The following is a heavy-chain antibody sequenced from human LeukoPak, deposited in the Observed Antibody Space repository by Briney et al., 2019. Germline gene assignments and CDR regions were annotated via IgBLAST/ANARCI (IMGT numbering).Heavy chain of an antibody. Sequence: PGGSLRLSCAASGFTFSSYGMHWVRQAPGKGLEWVAVISYDGSNKYYADSVKGRFTISRDNSKNTLYLQMNSLRAEDTAVYYCVKGGTYYDILTGYDYWGQGTLVTVSS. D-gene: IGHD3-9*01. CDR3: VKGGTYYDILTGYDY. CDR2: ISYDGSNK. J-gene: IGHJ4*02. V-gene: IGHV3-30*18. CDR1: GFTFSSYG.